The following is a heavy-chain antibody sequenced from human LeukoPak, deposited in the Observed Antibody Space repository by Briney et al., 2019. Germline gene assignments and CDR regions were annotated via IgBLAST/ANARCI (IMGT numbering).Heavy chain of an antibody. J-gene: IGHJ4*02. CDR1: GFTSSSYG. V-gene: IGHV3-33*01. Sequence: GGSLRLSCAASGFTSSSYGMHWVRQAPGKGLEWVAVIWYDGSNKYYADSVKGRFTISRDNSKNTLYLQMNSLRAEDTAVYYCARDPKTTLEIDYWGQGTLVTVSS. CDR3: ARDPKTTLEIDY. CDR2: IWYDGSNK. D-gene: IGHD2/OR15-2a*01.